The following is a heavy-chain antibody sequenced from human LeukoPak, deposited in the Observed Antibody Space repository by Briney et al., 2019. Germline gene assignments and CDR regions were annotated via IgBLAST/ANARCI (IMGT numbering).Heavy chain of an antibody. CDR3: ARETGSYKGNYFDY. J-gene: IGHJ4*02. CDR2: ISAYNGNT. Sequence: ASVKVSCTASGYTFTNYGISWVRQAPRQGLEWMGWISAYNGNTNYAQKLQGRVTMTTDTSTSTAYMEVRSLRSDDTAVYYCARETGSYKGNYFDYWGQGTLVTVSS. CDR1: GYTFTNYG. D-gene: IGHD3-9*01. V-gene: IGHV1-18*04.